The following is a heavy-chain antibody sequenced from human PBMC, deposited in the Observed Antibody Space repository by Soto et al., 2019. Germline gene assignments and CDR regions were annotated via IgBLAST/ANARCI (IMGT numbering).Heavy chain of an antibody. CDR3: ARAGLDYGDQVVGNWFDP. Sequence: QVQLVQSGAEVKKPGASVKVSCKASGYTFTSYGISWVRQAPGQGLEWMGWISAYNGNTNYAQKLQGRVTMTTDTSKSTAYMELRSLRSDDTAVYYCARAGLDYGDQVVGNWFDPWGQGTLVTVSS. J-gene: IGHJ5*02. V-gene: IGHV1-18*04. CDR1: GYTFTSYG. D-gene: IGHD4-17*01. CDR2: ISAYNGNT.